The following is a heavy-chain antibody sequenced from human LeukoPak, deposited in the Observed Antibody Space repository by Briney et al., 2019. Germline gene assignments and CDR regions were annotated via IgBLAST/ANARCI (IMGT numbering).Heavy chain of an antibody. V-gene: IGHV1-46*01. Sequence: ASVKVSRKASGYTFTTHYMHWVRRAPGQGLEWMGIINPSGGTTNYAQKFQGRVTMTRDTSTTTLYMELSSLRSEDTAVYYCARGRPGSGWSFDYWGQGTLVTVSS. CDR3: ARGRPGSGWSFDY. CDR2: INPSGGTT. CDR1: GYTFTTHY. J-gene: IGHJ4*02. D-gene: IGHD6-19*01.